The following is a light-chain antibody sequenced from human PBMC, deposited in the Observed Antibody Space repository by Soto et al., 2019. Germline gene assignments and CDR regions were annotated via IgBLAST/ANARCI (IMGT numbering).Light chain of an antibody. J-gene: IGKJ2*01. CDR1: QSVLYSSKNKNY. CDR3: HQYYSTPYT. Sequence: DIVMTQSPDSLAVSLGERATIDCKSSQSVLYSSKNKNYLAWYQQKPGQPPKLLIYWASTRESGVPDRFSGSGSGTDFTLTISSLQAEDVAVYFCHQYYSTPYTFGQGTKLEIK. CDR2: WAS. V-gene: IGKV4-1*01.